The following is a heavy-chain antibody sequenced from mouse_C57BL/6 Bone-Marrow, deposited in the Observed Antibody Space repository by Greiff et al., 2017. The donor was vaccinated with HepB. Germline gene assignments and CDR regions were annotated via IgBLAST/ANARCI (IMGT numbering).Heavy chain of an antibody. V-gene: IGHV5-6-3*01. J-gene: IGHJ2*01. CDR2: INSNGGST. CDR3: AREDY. CDR1: GFTFSSYG. Sequence: EVQGVESGGGLVQPGGSLKLSCAASGFTFSSYGMSWVRQTPDKRLELVATINSNGGSTYYPDSVKGRFTISRDNAKNTLYLQMSSLMSEDTAMYYCAREDYWGQGTTLTVSS.